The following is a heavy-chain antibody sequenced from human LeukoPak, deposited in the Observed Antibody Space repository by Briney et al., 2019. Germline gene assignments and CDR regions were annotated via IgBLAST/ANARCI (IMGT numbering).Heavy chain of an antibody. J-gene: IGHJ4*02. Sequence: ASVKVSCTASGYTFTSYPITWVRQAPGQGLEWMGWISAYNGNTNYAQKLQGRVTMTTDTSTSTAYMELRSLRSDDTAVYYCARDVGSGWYFDYWGQGTLVTVSS. CDR3: ARDVGSGWYFDY. CDR2: ISAYNGNT. D-gene: IGHD6-19*01. CDR1: GYTFTSYP. V-gene: IGHV1-18*01.